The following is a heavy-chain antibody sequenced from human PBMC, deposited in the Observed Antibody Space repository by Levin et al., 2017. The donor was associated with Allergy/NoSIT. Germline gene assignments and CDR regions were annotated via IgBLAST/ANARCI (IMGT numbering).Heavy chain of an antibody. CDR1: GGTFSSYA. Sequence: ASVKVSCKASGGTFSSYAISWVRQAPGQGLEWMGGIIPIFGTANYAQKFQGRVTITADKSTSTAYMELSSLRSEDTAVYYCAREHTMVQGEGFDYWGQGTLVTVSS. CDR2: IIPIFGTA. V-gene: IGHV1-69*06. D-gene: IGHD3-10*01. J-gene: IGHJ4*02. CDR3: AREHTMVQGEGFDY.